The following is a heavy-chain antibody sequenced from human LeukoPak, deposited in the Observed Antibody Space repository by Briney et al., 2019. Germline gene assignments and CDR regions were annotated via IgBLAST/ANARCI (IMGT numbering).Heavy chain of an antibody. Sequence: PGGSLRLSCAASGFTFSSYAMSWVRQAPGKGLEWVSSISSSSSYIYYADSVKGRFTISRDNAKNSLYLQMNSLRAEDTAVYYCARDGVVVAANDYWGQGTLVTVSS. J-gene: IGHJ4*02. CDR1: GFTFSSYA. D-gene: IGHD2-15*01. CDR3: ARDGVVVAANDY. CDR2: ISSSSSYI. V-gene: IGHV3-21*01.